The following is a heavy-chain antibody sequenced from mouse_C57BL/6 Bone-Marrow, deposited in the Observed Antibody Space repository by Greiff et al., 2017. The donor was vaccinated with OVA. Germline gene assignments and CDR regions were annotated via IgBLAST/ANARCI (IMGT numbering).Heavy chain of an antibody. J-gene: IGHJ1*03. CDR1: GYTFTDHT. CDR3: AVYYSNSYWYFDV. V-gene: IGHV1-78*01. Sequence: VQLQQSAAELVKPGASVKISCKVSGYTFTDHTIHWMKQRPEQGLEWIGYIYPRDGSTKYNEKFKGKATLTADKSSSTAYMQLNSLTSEDSAVYFCAVYYSNSYWYFDVWGTGTTVTVSS. CDR2: IYPRDGST. D-gene: IGHD2-5*01.